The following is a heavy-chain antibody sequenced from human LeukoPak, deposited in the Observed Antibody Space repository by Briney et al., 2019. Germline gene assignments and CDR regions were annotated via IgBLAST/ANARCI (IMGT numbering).Heavy chain of an antibody. J-gene: IGHJ4*02. CDR1: GGSISSYY. Sequence: SETLSLTCTVSGGSISSYYWSWIWQPPGKGLEWIGYIYYSGSTNYNPSLKSRVTISVDTSKNQFSLKLSSVTAADTAVYYCAREGSSSSQFDYWGQGTLVTVSS. CDR2: IYYSGST. V-gene: IGHV4-59*01. D-gene: IGHD6-6*01. CDR3: AREGSSSSQFDY.